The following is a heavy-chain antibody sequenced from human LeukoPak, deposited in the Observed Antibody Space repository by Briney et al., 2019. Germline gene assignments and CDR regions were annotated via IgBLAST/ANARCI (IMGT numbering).Heavy chain of an antibody. V-gene: IGHV5-51*01. CDR1: GYSFTSYW. CDR3: ARFTSSEPHTIADAFDI. Sequence: GESLKISCKGSGYSFTSYWIGWVRQMPGKGLEWMGIIYPGDSDTRYSPSFQGQVTISADKSISTAYLQWSSLKASDTAMYYCARFTSSEPHTIADAFDIWGQGTMVTVSS. D-gene: IGHD1-26*01. CDR2: IYPGDSDT. J-gene: IGHJ3*02.